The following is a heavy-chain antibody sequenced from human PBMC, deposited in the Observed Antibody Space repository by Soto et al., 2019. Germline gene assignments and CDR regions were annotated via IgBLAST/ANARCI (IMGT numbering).Heavy chain of an antibody. V-gene: IGHV3-21*01. Sequence: EVQLVESGGGRVKPGGSRRPSWPVSGSISSRYTMNWARRARGKGLEWVSSIGTSGSYINDTDSVKGRFTISRDNTKDSLYLQMNSLRAEDTAMYYCARGSAFIGLDYWGQGTPVTVSS. CDR1: GSISSRYT. CDR2: IGTSGSYI. D-gene: IGHD1-26*01. J-gene: IGHJ4*02. CDR3: ARGSAFIGLDY.